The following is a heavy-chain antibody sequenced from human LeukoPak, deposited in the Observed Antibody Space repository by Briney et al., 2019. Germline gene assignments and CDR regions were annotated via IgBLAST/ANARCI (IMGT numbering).Heavy chain of an antibody. CDR3: AKLGIAAAGKTNFDY. CDR2: IWYDGSNK. V-gene: IGHV3-33*06. J-gene: IGHJ4*02. D-gene: IGHD6-13*01. CDR1: GFTFSSYG. Sequence: GGSLRLSCAASGFTFSSYGMHWVRQAPGKGLEWVAVIWYDGSNKYYADSVKGRFTISRDNSKNTLYLQMNSLRAEDTAVYYCAKLGIAAAGKTNFDYWGQGTLVTVSS.